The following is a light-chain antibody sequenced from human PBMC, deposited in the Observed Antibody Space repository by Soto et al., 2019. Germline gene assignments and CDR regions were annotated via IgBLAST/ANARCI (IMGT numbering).Light chain of an antibody. Sequence: ELVFTQSPGPVSLSPGERATLSCRASQSVSSSYLAWYQQKPGQAPRLLSYGASSRATCIPDRFSGSGSGTDCTLTISRLEPADFAVYFCHQYDSSLWTFGQGTKVDIK. CDR3: HQYDSSLWT. CDR1: QSVSSSY. J-gene: IGKJ1*01. V-gene: IGKV3-20*01. CDR2: GAS.